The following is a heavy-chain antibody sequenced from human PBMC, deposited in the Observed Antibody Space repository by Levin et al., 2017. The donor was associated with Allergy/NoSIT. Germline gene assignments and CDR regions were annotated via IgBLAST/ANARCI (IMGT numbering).Heavy chain of an antibody. CDR2: IAIAGDT. Sequence: TGGSLRLSCAASGFTFSSYDMHWVRQATGKGLEWVSAIAIAGDTYYSGSVKGRFTISRENAKNSLYLQMNSLRAGDTAIYYCARAKDYYDSSGYRTSDAFDIWGQGTMVTVSS. CDR3: ARAKDYYDSSGYRTSDAFDI. D-gene: IGHD3-22*01. J-gene: IGHJ3*02. CDR1: GFTFSSYD. V-gene: IGHV3-13*04.